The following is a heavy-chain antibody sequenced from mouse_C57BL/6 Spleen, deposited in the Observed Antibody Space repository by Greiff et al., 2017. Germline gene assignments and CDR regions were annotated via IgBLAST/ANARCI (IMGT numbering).Heavy chain of an antibody. CDR2: IYPGSGNT. Sequence: VQLQQSGAELVRPGASVKLSCKASGYTFTDYYINWVKQRPGQGLEWIARIYPGSGNTYYNEKFKGKATLTAEKSSSTAYMQLSSLTSEDSAVYFCARGYGSSSYYAMDYWGQGTSVTVSS. CDR1: GYTFTDYY. V-gene: IGHV1-76*01. CDR3: ARGYGSSSYYAMDY. D-gene: IGHD1-1*01. J-gene: IGHJ4*01.